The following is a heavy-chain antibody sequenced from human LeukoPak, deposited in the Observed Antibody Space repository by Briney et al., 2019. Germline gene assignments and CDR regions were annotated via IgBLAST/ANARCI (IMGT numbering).Heavy chain of an antibody. J-gene: IGHJ2*01. CDR3: ARHWGYGYWYFDL. V-gene: IGHV4-59*08. Sequence: PSETLSLTCTVSGGSISSYYWSWIRQPPGKGLEWIGYISYSATTNYSPSLKSRVTISEDTSKSQFSLKLSSVTAADTAVYYCARHWGYGYWYFDLWGRGTLVTVSS. CDR2: ISYSATT. D-gene: IGHD5-18*01. CDR1: GGSISSYY.